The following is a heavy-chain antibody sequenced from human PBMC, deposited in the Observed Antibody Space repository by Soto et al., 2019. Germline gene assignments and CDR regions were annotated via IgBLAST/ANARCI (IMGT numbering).Heavy chain of an antibody. CDR1: GYSFTSYW. Sequence: PGESLKISCKGSGYSFTSYWISWVRQMPGKGLEWMGRIDPSDSYTNYSPSFQGHVTISADKSISTAYLQWSSLKASDAAMYYCARQQDAYYGMDVWGQGTTVTVSS. D-gene: IGHD6-13*01. V-gene: IGHV5-10-1*01. J-gene: IGHJ6*02. CDR3: ARQQDAYYGMDV. CDR2: IDPSDSYT.